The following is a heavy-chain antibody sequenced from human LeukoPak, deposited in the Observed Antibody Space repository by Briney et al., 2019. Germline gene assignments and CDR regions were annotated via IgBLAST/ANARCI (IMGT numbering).Heavy chain of an antibody. Sequence: PGRSLRLSCAASGFTFSSYGMHWVRQAPGKGLEWVAVIWYDGSNKYYADSVKGRFTISRDNSKNTLYLQMNSLGAEDTAVYYCARTVGTSCPDYWGQGTLVTVSS. V-gene: IGHV3-33*01. D-gene: IGHD2-2*01. CDR3: ARTVGTSCPDY. CDR2: IWYDGSNK. CDR1: GFTFSSYG. J-gene: IGHJ4*02.